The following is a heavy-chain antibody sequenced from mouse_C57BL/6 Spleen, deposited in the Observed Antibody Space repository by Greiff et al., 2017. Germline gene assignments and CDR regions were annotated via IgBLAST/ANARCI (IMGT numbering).Heavy chain of an antibody. D-gene: IGHD2-2*01. V-gene: IGHV1-52*01. CDR2: IDPSDSET. CDR1: GYTFTSYW. CDR3: ARSPYGYGGRSWYFDV. J-gene: IGHJ1*03. Sequence: QVQLKQPGAELVRPGSSVKLSCKASGYTFTSYWMHWVKQRPIQGLEWIGNIDPSDSETHYNQKFKDKATLTVDKSSSTAYMQLSSLTSEDSAVYYCARSPYGYGGRSWYFDVWGTGTTVTVSS.